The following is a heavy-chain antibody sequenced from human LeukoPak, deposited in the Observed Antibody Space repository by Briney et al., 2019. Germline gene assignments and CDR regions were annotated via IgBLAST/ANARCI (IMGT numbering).Heavy chain of an antibody. CDR1: GFTFSSYG. CDR3: AKEASAAGYYFDY. V-gene: IGHV3-30*18. D-gene: IGHD6-13*01. J-gene: IGHJ4*02. Sequence: GRSLRLSCAASGFTFSSYGMHWVRQAPGKGLEWVAVISYDGSKKYYADSVKGRFTISRDNSKNTLYLQMNSLRAEDTAVYYCAKEASAAGYYFDYWGQGTLVTVSS. CDR2: ISYDGSKK.